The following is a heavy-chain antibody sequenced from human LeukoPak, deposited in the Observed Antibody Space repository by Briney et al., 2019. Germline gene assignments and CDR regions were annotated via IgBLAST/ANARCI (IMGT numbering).Heavy chain of an antibody. J-gene: IGHJ4*02. CDR2: INHSGST. Sequence: SETLSLTCAVYGGSFSGYYWSWIRQPPGKGLEWIGEINHSGSTNYNPSLKSRVTISVDTSKNQFSLKLRSVTAADTAVYYCARGPPLYSSGWYAGYWGQGTLVTVSS. CDR1: GGSFSGYY. CDR3: ARGPPLYSSGWYAGY. V-gene: IGHV4-34*01. D-gene: IGHD6-19*01.